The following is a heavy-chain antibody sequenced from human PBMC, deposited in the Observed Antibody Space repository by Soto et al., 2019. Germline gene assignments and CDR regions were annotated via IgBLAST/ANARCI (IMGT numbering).Heavy chain of an antibody. Sequence: SETLSLTCTVSGGSISNAAYSWSWIRQPPWKGLEWIGYIYPSGMPFYNPSLRSRVTISIDRSNDQFSLNLKSVTAADTAVYYCARERGGYGLFDSWGQGXLVTVHS. V-gene: IGHV4-30-2*01. J-gene: IGHJ4*02. CDR3: ARERGGYGLFDS. D-gene: IGHD5-18*01. CDR2: IYPSGMP. CDR1: GGSISNAAYS.